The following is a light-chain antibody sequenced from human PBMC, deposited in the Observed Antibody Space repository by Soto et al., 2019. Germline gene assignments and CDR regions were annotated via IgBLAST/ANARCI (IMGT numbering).Light chain of an antibody. CDR2: GAS. Sequence: EIVLTQSPGTLSLSPGERATLSCRASQTISKNYLAWYQQKPGQAPRLLIYGASSRATGIPDRVSGSGSGTDFTLTISRLEPEDFAVYYCQQYGSSPTFGGGTKVEIK. CDR1: QTISKNY. J-gene: IGKJ4*01. V-gene: IGKV3-20*01. CDR3: QQYGSSPT.